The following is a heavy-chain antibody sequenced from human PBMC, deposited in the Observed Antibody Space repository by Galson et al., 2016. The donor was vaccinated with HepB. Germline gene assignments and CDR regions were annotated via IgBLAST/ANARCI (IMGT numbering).Heavy chain of an antibody. D-gene: IGHD6-13*01. CDR3: ARATGSSSSWWGIDY. J-gene: IGHJ4*02. Sequence: SLRLSCAASGFMFHTYWMSWVRQAPGKGLEWVSYISDSGSTIYYADSLRGRFTISRDNAKNSLYLQMSSLRAEDTAVYYCARATGSSSSWWGIDYWGQGTLVTVSS. V-gene: IGHV3-11*04. CDR1: GFMFHTYW. CDR2: ISDSGSTI.